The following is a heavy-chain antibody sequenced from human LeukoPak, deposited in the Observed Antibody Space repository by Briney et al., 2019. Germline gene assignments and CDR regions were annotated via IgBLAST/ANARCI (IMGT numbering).Heavy chain of an antibody. Sequence: PGGSLRLSCAASGFTFSSYAMTWVRQAPGKGLEWVSTVTSGSGVNTYYADSVKGRFTLSRDNSRNTLYLQMNSLRAEDTAVYHCGRDCTGGTCHSGYWGQGTLVTVSS. CDR2: VTSGSGVNT. J-gene: IGHJ4*02. D-gene: IGHD2-15*01. V-gene: IGHV3-23*01. CDR1: GFTFSSYA. CDR3: GRDCTGGTCHSGY.